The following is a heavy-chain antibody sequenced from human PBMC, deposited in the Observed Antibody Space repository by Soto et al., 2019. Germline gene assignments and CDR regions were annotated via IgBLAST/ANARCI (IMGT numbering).Heavy chain of an antibody. Sequence: ASVKVSCKASGYTFTTYAMHWVRQAPGQRLEWMGWINAGNGNTKYSQKFQGRVTITRDTSASTAYMELSSLRSEDTAVYYCARSPGYSYGDYWGQGTLVTVSS. V-gene: IGHV1-3*01. J-gene: IGHJ4*02. CDR2: INAGNGNT. D-gene: IGHD5-18*01. CDR1: GYTFTTYA. CDR3: ARSPGYSYGDY.